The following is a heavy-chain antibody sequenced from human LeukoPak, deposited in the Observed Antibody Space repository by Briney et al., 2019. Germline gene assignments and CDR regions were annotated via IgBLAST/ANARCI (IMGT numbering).Heavy chain of an antibody. CDR3: AGGDTTLPTGSYLDY. V-gene: IGHV4-59*01. Sequence: SETLSLTCIVSGGSISPYYWSWIRQPPGKGLEWIGHIYYTGIIDYNPSLKSRVTISVDTSRNQFSLRLSSVTASDTAVYYCAGGDTTLPTGSYLDYWGQGTLVTVSS. CDR2: IYYTGII. D-gene: IGHD1-1*01. CDR1: GGSISPYY. J-gene: IGHJ4*02.